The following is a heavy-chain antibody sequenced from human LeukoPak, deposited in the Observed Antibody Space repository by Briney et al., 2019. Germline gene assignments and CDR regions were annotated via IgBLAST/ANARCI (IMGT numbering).Heavy chain of an antibody. V-gene: IGHV3-23*01. CDR1: GFTFSSYA. CDR2: ISGSGGST. J-gene: IGHJ5*02. Sequence: PGGSLRLSCAASGFTFSSYAMSWVRQAPGKGLEWVSAISGSGGSTYYADSVKGRFTISRDNSRNTLYLQMNSLRAEDTALYYCAKRSSSTVPKNNWFDPWGQGTLVTVSS. D-gene: IGHD6-19*01. CDR3: AKRSSSTVPKNNWFDP.